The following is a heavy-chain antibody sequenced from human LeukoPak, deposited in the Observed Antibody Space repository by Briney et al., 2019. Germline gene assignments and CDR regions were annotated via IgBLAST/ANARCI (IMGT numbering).Heavy chain of an antibody. CDR2: IKQDGGEK. D-gene: IGHD3-22*01. J-gene: IGHJ4*02. CDR3: ARDVGYDSSGSYPYYFDY. Sequence: PGGSLRLSCAASRFTFSSYWMTWVRQARGKGLEWVANIKQDGGEKHYVDSVQGRFTISRDNAKNSLFLQMNSLRAEDTAVYYCARDVGYDSSGSYPYYFDYWGLGTLVTVSS. V-gene: IGHV3-7*05. CDR1: RFTFSSYW.